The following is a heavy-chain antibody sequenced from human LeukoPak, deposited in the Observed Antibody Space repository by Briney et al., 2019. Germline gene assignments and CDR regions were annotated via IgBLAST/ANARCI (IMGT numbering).Heavy chain of an antibody. D-gene: IGHD6-6*01. J-gene: IGHJ6*03. CDR1: GGTFSSFG. V-gene: IGHV1-69*05. CDR3: ARVVAARANYYYYMDV. Sequence: SVKVSCKASGGTFSSFGISWVRQAPGQGLEWMGMIIPIFGTTNYAQNFQGRVTVTTDESTSTAYMDLSSLRSEDTAVYYCARVVAARANYYYYMDVWGEGTTVTVSS. CDR2: IIPIFGTT.